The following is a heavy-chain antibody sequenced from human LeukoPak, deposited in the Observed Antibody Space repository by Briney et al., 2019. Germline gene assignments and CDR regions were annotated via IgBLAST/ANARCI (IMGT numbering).Heavy chain of an antibody. D-gene: IGHD3-22*01. J-gene: IGHJ4*02. Sequence: ASVKVSCKASGYAFTSYDINWVRQATGQGPEWMGWMNPNSGNTGYAQKFQGRVTITRNTSISTAYMELSSLRSEDTAVYYCATEGSSGYYYLNYWGQGTLVTVSS. CDR3: ATEGSSGYYYLNY. CDR2: MNPNSGNT. CDR1: GYAFTSYD. V-gene: IGHV1-8*03.